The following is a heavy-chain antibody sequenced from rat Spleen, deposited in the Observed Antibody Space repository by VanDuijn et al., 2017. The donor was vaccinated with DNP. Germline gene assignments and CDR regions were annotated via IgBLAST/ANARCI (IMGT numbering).Heavy chain of an antibody. CDR2: ITASSGTT. Sequence: EVQLVESGGGLVQPGRSLKLSCAASGFTFTNYGMAWVRQAPKKGLEWVATITASSGTTYYRDSVKGRFTVSRDNAKSTLYLQMDSLRSEDTATYYCAITGSYWGQGVMVTVSS. J-gene: IGHJ2*01. CDR3: AITGSY. CDR1: GFTFTNYG. D-gene: IGHD5-1*01. V-gene: IGHV5-19*01.